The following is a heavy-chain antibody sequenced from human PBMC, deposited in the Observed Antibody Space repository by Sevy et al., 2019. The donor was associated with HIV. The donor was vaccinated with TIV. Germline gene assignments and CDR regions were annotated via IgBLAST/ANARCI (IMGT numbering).Heavy chain of an antibody. CDR2: INTNTGNP. Sequence: ASVKVSCKASGYSFTSYNMNWVRQAPGQGLEWMGWINTNTGNPTYVQGFTGRFVFSLDTSVSTAYLQISSLKAEDTAVYCCARELGPFDYWGQGTLVTVSS. J-gene: IGHJ4*02. CDR3: ARELGPFDY. V-gene: IGHV7-4-1*02. D-gene: IGHD6-13*01. CDR1: GYSFTSYN.